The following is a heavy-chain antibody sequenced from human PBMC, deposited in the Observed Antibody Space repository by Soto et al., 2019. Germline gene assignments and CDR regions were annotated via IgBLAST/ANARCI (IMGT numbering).Heavy chain of an antibody. D-gene: IGHD1-7*01. CDR1: GYSFTGHD. V-gene: IGHV1-8*01. CDR3: VKVAELTSDYYHAMDV. CDR2: MNPKSGGT. J-gene: IGHJ6*02. Sequence: QVQLVQSGAEVRKPGASVRVSCKASGYSFTGHDVNWVRQASGQGLEGMGWMNPKSGGTGYAQKFKGRVTMTRDTSINTADMDLSGLTSQDTAGYYCVKVAELTSDYYHAMDVWGQGTTVTVSS.